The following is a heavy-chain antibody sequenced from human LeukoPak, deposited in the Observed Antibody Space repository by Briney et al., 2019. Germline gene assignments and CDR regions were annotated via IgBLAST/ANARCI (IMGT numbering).Heavy chain of an antibody. CDR1: GGCISSYY. V-gene: IGHV4-59*01. Sequence: SETLSLTCTVSGGCISSYYWCWIRQPPAKELEWIGYIYYSGSTNYNPSLKSRVTISVDTSKNQFSLKLSSVTAADTAVYYCARGGDGYNPLFDYWGQGTLVTVSS. CDR3: ARGGDGYNPLFDY. J-gene: IGHJ4*02. D-gene: IGHD5-24*01. CDR2: IYYSGST.